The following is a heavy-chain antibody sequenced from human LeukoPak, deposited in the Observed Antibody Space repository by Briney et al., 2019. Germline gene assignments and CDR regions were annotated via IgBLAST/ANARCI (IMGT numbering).Heavy chain of an antibody. D-gene: IGHD3-3*01. J-gene: IGHJ4*02. CDR3: ARDTYYDFWSGYLPYYFDY. CDR1: GYSISSGYY. Sequence: SETLSLTCTVSGYSISSGYYWGWIRQPPGKGLEWIGSIYHSGSTYYNPSLKSRVTISVDTSKNQFSLKLSSVTAADTAVYYCARDTYYDFWSGYLPYYFDYWGQGTLVTVSS. V-gene: IGHV4-38-2*02. CDR2: IYHSGST.